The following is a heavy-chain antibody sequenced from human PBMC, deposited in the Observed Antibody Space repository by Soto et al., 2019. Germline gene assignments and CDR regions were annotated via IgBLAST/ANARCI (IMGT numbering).Heavy chain of an antibody. Sequence: AGGSLRLSCAASGFTFTRYSMNWVRQAPGKGLEWVSSISSTTNYIYYGDSMKGRFTISRDNAKNSLYLEMNSLRAEDTAVYYCARESEDLTSNFGYWGQGTLVTVSS. J-gene: IGHJ4*02. CDR2: ISSTTNYI. CDR1: GFTFTRYS. V-gene: IGHV3-21*06. CDR3: ARESEDLTSNFGY.